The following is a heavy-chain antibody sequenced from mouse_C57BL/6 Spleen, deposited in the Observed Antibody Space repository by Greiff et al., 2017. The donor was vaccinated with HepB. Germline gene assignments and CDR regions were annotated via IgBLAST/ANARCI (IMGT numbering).Heavy chain of an antibody. CDR1: GYAFSSYW. D-gene: IGHD3-3*01. V-gene: IGHV1-80*01. CDR3: ARSPWDRDDY. J-gene: IGHJ2*01. Sequence: QVQLKESGAELVKPGASVKISCKASGYAFSSYWMNWVKQRPGKGLEWIGQIYPGDGDTNYNGKFKGTATLTADKSSSTAYMQLSSLTSEDSAVYFCARSPWDRDDYWGQGTTLTVSS. CDR2: IYPGDGDT.